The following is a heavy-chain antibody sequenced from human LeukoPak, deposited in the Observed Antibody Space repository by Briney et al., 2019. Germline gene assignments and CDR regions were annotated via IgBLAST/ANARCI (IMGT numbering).Heavy chain of an antibody. J-gene: IGHJ6*02. CDR3: ARSYDNSGYYYYGMDV. Sequence: PSETLSLTCTVSGGSIAFYYWSWIRQPPGKGLEFIGHIYYSGSTAYNPSLKSRVTISLDTSKNQFSLKLSSVTSADTAVYYCARSYDNSGYYYYGMDVWGQGTTVTVSS. CDR2: IYYSGST. CDR1: GGSIAFYY. D-gene: IGHD3-22*01. V-gene: IGHV4-59*01.